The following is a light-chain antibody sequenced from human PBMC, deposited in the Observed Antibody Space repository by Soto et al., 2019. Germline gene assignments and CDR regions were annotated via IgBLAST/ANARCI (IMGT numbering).Light chain of an antibody. CDR3: SSYASSSTL. Sequence: QSDLTQPASVSGSPGQSITISCTGTSSDVGGYNYVSWYQQHPGKAPKLMIYDVSNRPSGVSNRFSGSKSGNTASLTISGLQAEDEADYYCSSYASSSTLFGGGTKVTVL. CDR2: DVS. J-gene: IGLJ2*01. CDR1: SSDVGGYNY. V-gene: IGLV2-14*01.